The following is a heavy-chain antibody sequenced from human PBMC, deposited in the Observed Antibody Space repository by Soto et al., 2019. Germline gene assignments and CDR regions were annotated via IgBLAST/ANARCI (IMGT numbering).Heavy chain of an antibody. CDR3: ARAVTWGLDV. J-gene: IGHJ6*02. CDR2: ISRSSTGI. Sequence: EVQLVESGGGLVQPGGSLRLSCAASGFTFSMYSMSGVRQAPGKGLEWVSYISRSSTGIHYADSVKGRFTISRDDATNSMHLQMNSLRDGDTAVYYCARAVTWGLDVWGQGTTVSISS. V-gene: IGHV3-48*02. CDR1: GFTFSMYS. D-gene: IGHD3-10*01.